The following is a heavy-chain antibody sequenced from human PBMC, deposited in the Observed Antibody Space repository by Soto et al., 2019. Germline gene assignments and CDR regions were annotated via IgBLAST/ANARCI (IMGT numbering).Heavy chain of an antibody. D-gene: IGHD3-22*01. J-gene: IGHJ5*02. Sequence: GGSLRLSCAASGFTFSSYGMHWVRQAPGKGLEWVAVISYDGSNKYYADSVKGRFTISRDNSKNTLYLQMNSLRAEDTAVYYCASRPYYYDSSGYYEAVKFDPWGQGTLVTVSS. V-gene: IGHV3-30*03. CDR2: ISYDGSNK. CDR3: ASRPYYYDSSGYYEAVKFDP. CDR1: GFTFSSYG.